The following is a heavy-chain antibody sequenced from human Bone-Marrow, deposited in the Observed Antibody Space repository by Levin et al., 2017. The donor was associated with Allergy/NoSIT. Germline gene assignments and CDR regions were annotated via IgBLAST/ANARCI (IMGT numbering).Heavy chain of an antibody. CDR2: VFPIFASP. CDR3: ARLLAPGQYDAFDI. V-gene: IGHV1-69*13. CDR1: GGPFSNYA. Sequence: EASVKVSCKASGGPFSNYAINWVRQAPGQGLEWMGVVFPIFASPTYAQRFQGRLTITADESTTTVYMKLNSLKSEDTAVYYCARLLAPGQYDAFDIWGPGTMVTVSS. J-gene: IGHJ3*02.